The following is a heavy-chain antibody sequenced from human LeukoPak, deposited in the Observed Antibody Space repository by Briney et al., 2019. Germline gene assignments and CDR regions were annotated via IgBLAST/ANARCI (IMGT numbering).Heavy chain of an antibody. D-gene: IGHD3-22*01. V-gene: IGHV1-18*01. CDR2: ISAYNGYT. J-gene: IGHJ5*02. CDR1: GYTFTSYG. Sequence: ASVKVSCKASGYTFTSYGISWVRQAPGQGLEWMGWISAYNGYTKYAEKLQGRVTMTTDTSTSTAYMELRSLRSDDTAVYCCARAKYDSSGYYWFDPWGQGTLVTVSS. CDR3: ARAKYDSSGYYWFDP.